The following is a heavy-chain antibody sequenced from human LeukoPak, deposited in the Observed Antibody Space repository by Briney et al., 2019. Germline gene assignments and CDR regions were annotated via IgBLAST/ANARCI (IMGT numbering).Heavy chain of an antibody. CDR3: ARDVGNFDY. Sequence: GGSLRLSCAASGFTFSSYVMTWVRQAPGKGLVWVSRINSDGISTGYADSVKGRFTVSRDNAKKTLYLQMNSLRAEDTAVYYCARDVGNFDYWGQGTLVTVSS. J-gene: IGHJ4*02. CDR2: INSDGIST. CDR1: GFTFSSYV. V-gene: IGHV3-74*01.